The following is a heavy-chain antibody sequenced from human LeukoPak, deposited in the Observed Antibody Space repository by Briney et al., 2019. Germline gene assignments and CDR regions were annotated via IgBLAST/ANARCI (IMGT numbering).Heavy chain of an antibody. CDR2: VDHTGST. D-gene: IGHD4-17*01. V-gene: IGHV4-59*01. Sequence: PSETLSLTCSVSDDSITMYYWTWIRQPPGKGLEWIGYVDHTGSTNFNPSLNGRVSISRDTTKNLFSLRLRSVTAADTAVYFCARVSWPPGTRWYYFDNWGQGTLVTVSS. J-gene: IGHJ4*02. CDR1: DDSITMYY. CDR3: ARVSWPPGTRWYYFDN.